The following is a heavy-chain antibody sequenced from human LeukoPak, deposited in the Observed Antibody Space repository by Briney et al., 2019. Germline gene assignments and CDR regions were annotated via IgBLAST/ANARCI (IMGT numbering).Heavy chain of an antibody. J-gene: IGHJ4*01. V-gene: IGHV3-30*02. CDR1: GFTFRSNG. CDR3: AKNLYGSGSALDY. CDR2: IRYDGSYK. D-gene: IGHD3-10*01. Sequence: GGSLRLSCAASGFTFRSNGMHWVRQAPGKGLEWVAFIRYDGSYKYYAESVKGRFTISRDNSKNTLYLKMNSMRAEDAAVYYCAKNLYGSGSALDYLGHGTLVTVSS.